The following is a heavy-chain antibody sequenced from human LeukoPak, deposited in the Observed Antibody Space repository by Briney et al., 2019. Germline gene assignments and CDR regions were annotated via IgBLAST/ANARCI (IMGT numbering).Heavy chain of an antibody. Sequence: ASVKVSCKASGGTFSSYAISWVRQAPGQGLEWVGGIIPIFGTANYAQKFQGRVTITADESTSTAYMELSSLRSEDTAVYYCAGGVVVVAATPLGYYYGMDVWGKGTTVTVSS. CDR2: IIPIFGTA. D-gene: IGHD2-15*01. CDR1: GGTFSSYA. CDR3: AGGVVVVAATPLGYYYGMDV. J-gene: IGHJ6*04. V-gene: IGHV1-69*13.